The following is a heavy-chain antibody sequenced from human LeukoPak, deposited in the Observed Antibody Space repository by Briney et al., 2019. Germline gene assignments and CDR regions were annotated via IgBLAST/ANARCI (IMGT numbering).Heavy chain of an antibody. CDR2: IRSNSDGGTI. J-gene: IGHJ5*02. V-gene: IGHV3-15*07. CDR1: GFTFSNAW. D-gene: IGHD3-22*01. CDR3: ATDFYDST. Sequence: AGGSLRLSCATSGFTFSNAWMNWVRQAPGKGLEWVGRIRSNSDGGTIGYAAPVKGRFTLSRDDSKTTLYLQMNSLQTEDTAVYYCATDFYDSTWGQGTLVTVSS.